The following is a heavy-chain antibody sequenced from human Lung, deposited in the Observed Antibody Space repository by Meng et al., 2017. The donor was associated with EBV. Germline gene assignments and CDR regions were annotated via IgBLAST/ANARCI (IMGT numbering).Heavy chain of an antibody. CDR1: GFTFSCDA. CDR3: ARESPARELWSSLAS. D-gene: IGHD1-26*01. J-gene: IGHJ5*01. CDR2: ISYDGSNK. V-gene: IGHV3-30-3*01. Sequence: VALLGVGGGVVQPGWSLSLSCAASGFTFSCDAIYWRRQAPGKGLEWVAVISYDGSNKYYADSVKGRFTIARDNSKNTLYLPMNSLRGEDTAVYYCARESPARELWSSLASWGRGTLVTVSS.